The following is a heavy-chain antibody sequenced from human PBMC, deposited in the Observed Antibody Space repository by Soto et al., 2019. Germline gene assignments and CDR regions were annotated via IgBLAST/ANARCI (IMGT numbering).Heavy chain of an antibody. CDR2: INHSGST. CDR1: GGSFSGYY. V-gene: IGHV4-34*01. J-gene: IGHJ6*03. D-gene: IGHD2-2*01. CDR3: ASGVPAAVGNYYYYYMDV. Sequence: QVQLQQWGAGLLKPSETLSLTCAVYGGSFSGYYWSWIRQPPGKGLEWIGEINHSGSTNYNPSLKSRVTISVDTSKNQFSLKLSSVTAADTAVYYCASGVPAAVGNYYYYYMDVWGEGTTVTVSS.